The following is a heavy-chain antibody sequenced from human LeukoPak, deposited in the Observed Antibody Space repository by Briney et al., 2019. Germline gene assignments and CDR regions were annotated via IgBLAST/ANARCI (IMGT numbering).Heavy chain of an antibody. CDR1: GGSFSGYY. V-gene: IGHV4-34*01. CDR3: ARLYGSGSYLTYYFDY. Sequence: SETLSLTCAVYGGSFSGYYWSWIRQPPGKGLEWIGEINHSGSTNYNPSLKSRVTISVDTSKNQFSLKLSSVTAADTAVYYCARLYGSGSYLTYYFDYWGQGTLVTVSS. J-gene: IGHJ4*02. D-gene: IGHD3-10*01. CDR2: INHSGST.